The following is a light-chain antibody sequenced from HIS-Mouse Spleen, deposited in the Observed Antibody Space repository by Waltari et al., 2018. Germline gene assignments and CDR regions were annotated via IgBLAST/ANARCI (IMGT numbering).Light chain of an antibody. Sequence: DIQMTQSPSSLSASVGDRVTITCRASQSISSYLNWYQQKPGKAPKLLIYAASSLQSGVPSRFSGSGSGTDFTLTISSLQPEDFATYYCQQSYSTPQYTFGQGTKL. CDR1: QSISSY. J-gene: IGKJ2*01. V-gene: IGKV1-39*01. CDR2: AAS. CDR3: QQSYSTPQYT.